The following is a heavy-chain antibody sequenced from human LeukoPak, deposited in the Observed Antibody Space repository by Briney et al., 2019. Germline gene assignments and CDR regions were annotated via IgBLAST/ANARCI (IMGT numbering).Heavy chain of an antibody. D-gene: IGHD1-26*01. J-gene: IGHJ4*02. CDR2: IHYDGSEK. CDR3: AKASGSSNG. CDR1: GISFSRSA. Sequence: QSGGSLRLSCAASGISFSRSAMHWVRQAPGKGLEWVAYIHYDGSEKYYVDSVKGRFTISRDNSKSTLYLQMNSLRAGDTAVYYCAKASGSSNGWGQGTLVTVSS. V-gene: IGHV3-30*02.